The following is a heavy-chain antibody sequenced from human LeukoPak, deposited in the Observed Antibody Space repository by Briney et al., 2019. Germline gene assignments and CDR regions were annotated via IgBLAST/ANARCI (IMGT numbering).Heavy chain of an antibody. CDR3: ARGLRRYCSGGSCRRNWFDP. J-gene: IGHJ5*02. D-gene: IGHD2-15*01. CDR2: IYYSGST. Sequence: SETLSLTCTVSGGSISSSSYYWGWIRQPPGKGLEWIGSIYYSGSTYYNPSLKSRVTISVDTSKNQFSLKLSSVTAADTAVYYCARGLRRYCSGGSCRRNWFDPWGQGTLVTVSS. V-gene: IGHV4-39*07. CDR1: GGSISSSSYY.